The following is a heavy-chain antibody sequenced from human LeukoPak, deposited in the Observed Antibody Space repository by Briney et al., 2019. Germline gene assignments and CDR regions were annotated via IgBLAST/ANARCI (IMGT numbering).Heavy chain of an antibody. CDR1: GGSFSGYY. J-gene: IGHJ4*02. V-gene: IGHV4-34*01. CDR3: ARGPGYYDSSGYRY. CDR2: INHSGST. D-gene: IGHD3-22*01. Sequence: SETLSLTCAVYGGSFSGYYWSWIRQPPGKGLEWIGEINHSGSTNYNPSLKSRVTISVDTSKNQFSLKLSSMTAADTAVYYCARGPGYYDSSGYRYWGQGTLVTVSS.